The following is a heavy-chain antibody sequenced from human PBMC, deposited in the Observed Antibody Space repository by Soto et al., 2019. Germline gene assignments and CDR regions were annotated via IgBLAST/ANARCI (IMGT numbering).Heavy chain of an antibody. V-gene: IGHV3-21*01. CDR1: GFTFSSYS. Sequence: GGSLRLSCAASGFTFSSYSMNWVRQAPGKGLEWVSSISSSSSYIYYADSVKGRFTISRDNAKNSLYLQMNSLRAEDTAVYYCARDGAGADCSSTSCYPDYWGQGTLVTVSS. J-gene: IGHJ4*02. CDR2: ISSSSSYI. D-gene: IGHD2-2*01. CDR3: ARDGAGADCSSTSCYPDY.